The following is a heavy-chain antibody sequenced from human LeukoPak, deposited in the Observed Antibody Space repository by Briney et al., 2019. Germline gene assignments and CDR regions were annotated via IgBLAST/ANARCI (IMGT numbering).Heavy chain of an antibody. V-gene: IGHV4-39*02. Sequence: KTSETLSLTCTVSGGSISSSSYYWGWIRQPPGKGVEWIGSIYYSGSTYYNPSLKSRVTISVDTSKNQFSLKLSSVTAADTAVYYCAREDIVVVPAGIDPWGQGTLVTVSS. D-gene: IGHD2-2*01. CDR2: IYYSGST. CDR3: AREDIVVVPAGIDP. J-gene: IGHJ5*02. CDR1: GGSISSSSYY.